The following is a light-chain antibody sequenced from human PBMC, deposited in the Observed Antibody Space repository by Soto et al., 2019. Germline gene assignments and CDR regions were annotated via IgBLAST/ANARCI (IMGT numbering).Light chain of an antibody. V-gene: IGLV1-47*01. CDR2: RNN. Sequence: QAVVTQPPSASGTPGQRVTISCSGSSSNIGSNYVYWYQQLPGTAPKLLIYRNNQRPSGVPDRFSGSKSGTSASLAISGLRSEDEADYYCAAWDESLSGVVFGGGTKLNVL. CDR3: AAWDESLSGVV. J-gene: IGLJ2*01. CDR1: SSNIGSNY.